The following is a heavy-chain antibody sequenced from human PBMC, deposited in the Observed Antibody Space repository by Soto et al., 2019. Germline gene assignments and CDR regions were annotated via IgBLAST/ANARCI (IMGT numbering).Heavy chain of an antibody. Sequence: PSETLSLTCSVSGGSISNYYWSWIRQPPGDGLEWIGYIYYSGSTNYNPSLKGRATITLDTSRNHFSLNLRSVTAADTAVYYCARGSTNWASYFDYWGQGLLVTVSS. CDR3: ARGSTNWASYFDY. CDR1: GGSISNYY. V-gene: IGHV4-59*01. J-gene: IGHJ4*02. CDR2: IYYSGST. D-gene: IGHD3-16*01.